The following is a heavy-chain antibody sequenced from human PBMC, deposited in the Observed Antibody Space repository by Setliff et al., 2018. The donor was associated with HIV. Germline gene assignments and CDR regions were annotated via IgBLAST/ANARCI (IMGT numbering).Heavy chain of an antibody. CDR1: GGTFSSYG. D-gene: IGHD2-2*01. Sequence: GASVKVSCKASGGTFSSYGITWVRQAPGQGLEWMGGITPLLGTTNYAQRFQSRVTLTTDESTNTVFMDLSSLRPEDTAVYYCARESACSSTSCPKVLDYWGQGTLVTVSS. V-gene: IGHV1-69*05. CDR3: ARESACSSTSCPKVLDY. J-gene: IGHJ4*02. CDR2: ITPLLGTT.